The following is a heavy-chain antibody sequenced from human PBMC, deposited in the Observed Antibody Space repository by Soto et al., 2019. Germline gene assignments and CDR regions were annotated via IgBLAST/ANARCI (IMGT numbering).Heavy chain of an antibody. CDR1: GFTFSSYS. D-gene: IGHD2-2*01. CDR2: IGTSAST. Sequence: DVRLLESGGGLVQPGGSLRLSCAASGFTFSSYSMSWVCQAPGKGLEWVSTIGTSASTYYGDSVRGRFTISRDNSRNTLYLQVNSLRAYETAVYYCADLSRYCTSSNCDWGQGTLVTVSS. J-gene: IGHJ4*02. CDR3: ADLSRYCTSSNCD. V-gene: IGHV3-23*01.